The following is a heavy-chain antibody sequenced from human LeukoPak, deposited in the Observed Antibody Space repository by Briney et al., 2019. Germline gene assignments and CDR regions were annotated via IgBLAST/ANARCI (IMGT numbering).Heavy chain of an antibody. D-gene: IGHD3-22*01. CDR3: ARHGDYDSSGPFDY. J-gene: IGHJ4*02. V-gene: IGHV4-59*08. CDR1: GGSISSYY. CDR2: IYYSGST. Sequence: SETLCLTCTVSGGSISSYYWSWIRQPPGKGLEWIGYIYYSGSTNYNPSLKSRGTISVDTTKNQFYLKLSSVTAADTAVYYCARHGDYDSSGPFDYWGQGTLVTVSS.